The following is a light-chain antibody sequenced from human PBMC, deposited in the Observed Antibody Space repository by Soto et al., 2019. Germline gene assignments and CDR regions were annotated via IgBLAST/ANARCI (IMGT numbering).Light chain of an antibody. V-gene: IGLV2-18*02. J-gene: IGLJ1*01. CDR1: SSDVGSYNR. Sequence: QSALTQPPSLSGSPGQSVAISCTGTSSDVGSYNRVSWYQPPPGAAPKLMIYEGSNRPSGVPDRFSGSKSGNTASLTISGLQAEDVVHVCCNAYRGSRTNVFVNVIKGTGL. CDR2: EGS. CDR3: NAYRGSRTNV.